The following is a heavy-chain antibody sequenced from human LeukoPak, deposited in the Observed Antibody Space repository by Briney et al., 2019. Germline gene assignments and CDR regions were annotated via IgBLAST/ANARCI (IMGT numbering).Heavy chain of an antibody. D-gene: IGHD6-19*01. Sequence: AGGSLRLSCAASGLTFSSYEMNWVRQAPGKGLEWVSYISSSGSTIYYADSVKGRLTISRDNAKNSLYLQMNSLRAEDTAVYYCARGGLEEQWLVQYYFDYWGQGTLVTVSS. J-gene: IGHJ4*02. CDR2: ISSSGSTI. CDR1: GLTFSSYE. V-gene: IGHV3-48*03. CDR3: ARGGLEEQWLVQYYFDY.